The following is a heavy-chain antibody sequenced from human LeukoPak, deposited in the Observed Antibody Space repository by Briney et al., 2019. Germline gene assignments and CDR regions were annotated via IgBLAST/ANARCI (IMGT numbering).Heavy chain of an antibody. J-gene: IGHJ5*02. Sequence: GGSLRLSCAASGFTFSSYGMHWVRQAPGKGLEWVAVIWYDGSNKYYADSVKGRFTISRDNSKNTLYLQVNSLRAEDTAVYYCARDYYGSDFNENWFDPWGQGTLVTASS. V-gene: IGHV3-33*01. D-gene: IGHD3-10*01. CDR3: ARDYYGSDFNENWFDP. CDR1: GFTFSSYG. CDR2: IWYDGSNK.